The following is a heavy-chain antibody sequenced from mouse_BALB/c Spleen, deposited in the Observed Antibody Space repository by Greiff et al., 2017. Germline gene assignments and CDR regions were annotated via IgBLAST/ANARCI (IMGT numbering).Heavy chain of an antibody. Sequence: VQRVESGPELMKPGASVKLSCKASGYTFTEYIIHWVKQRSGQGLEWIGWFYPGSGSIKYNEKFKDKATLTADKSSSTVYMELSRLTSEDSAVYFCARHEVDYGDYYAMDYWGQGTSVTVSS. CDR1: GYTFTEYI. V-gene: IGHV1-62-2*01. J-gene: IGHJ4*01. D-gene: IGHD2-4*01. CDR2: FYPGSGSI. CDR3: ARHEVDYGDYYAMDY.